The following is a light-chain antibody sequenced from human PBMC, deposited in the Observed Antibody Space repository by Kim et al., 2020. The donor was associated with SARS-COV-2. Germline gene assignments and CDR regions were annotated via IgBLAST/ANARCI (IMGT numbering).Light chain of an antibody. J-gene: IGKJ4*01. CDR3: QQYVNLPT. CDR2: DAS. CDR1: QDINNY. Sequence: SAAVGDRVTITCQANQDINNYLNWYQQKPGEAPNLLFYDASKLETGVPSRFSGSGSGTEFTLTISSLQPEDIAIYYCQQYVNLPTFGGGTKVDIK. V-gene: IGKV1-33*01.